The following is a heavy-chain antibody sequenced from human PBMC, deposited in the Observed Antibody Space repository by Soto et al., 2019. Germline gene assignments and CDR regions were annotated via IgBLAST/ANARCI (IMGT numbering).Heavy chain of an antibody. Sequence: GASMKVCCKSSGYTFTSYYMHWVRQAPGQVLEWMGIINPSVGSTSYAQKFQGRVPMTRDTSTSTVYMELSSLRSEDTAVYYCAREWIAARAFDYWGQGTLVTVSS. CDR3: AREWIAARAFDY. J-gene: IGHJ4*02. V-gene: IGHV1-46*01. CDR2: INPSVGST. CDR1: GYTFTSYY. D-gene: IGHD6-6*01.